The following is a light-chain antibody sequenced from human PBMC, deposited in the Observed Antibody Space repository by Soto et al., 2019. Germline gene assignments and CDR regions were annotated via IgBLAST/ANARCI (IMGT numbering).Light chain of an antibody. CDR2: DVN. CDR1: SSDVGGYNY. Sequence: QSAPTPPRSVSGSPGQSVTISCTGNSSDVGGYNYVSWYQHHPGKAPKLMIYDVNKRPSGVPDRFSGSKSGNTASLTISGLQAEDEADYYCCSYAGPNVFGTGTKVTVL. CDR3: CSYAGPNV. J-gene: IGLJ1*01. V-gene: IGLV2-11*01.